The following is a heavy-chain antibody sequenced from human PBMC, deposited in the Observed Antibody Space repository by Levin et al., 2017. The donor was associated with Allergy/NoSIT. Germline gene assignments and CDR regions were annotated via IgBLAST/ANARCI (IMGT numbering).Heavy chain of an antibody. D-gene: IGHD4-17*01. Sequence: PSETLSLTCTVSGGSISSSSYYWGWIRQPPGKGLEWIGSIYYSGSTYYNPSLKSRVTISVDTSKNQFSLKLSSVTAADTAVYYCARQNLHDYGDYVPPNWFDPWGQGTLVTVSS. CDR2: IYYSGST. CDR1: GGSISSSSYY. V-gene: IGHV4-39*01. CDR3: ARQNLHDYGDYVPPNWFDP. J-gene: IGHJ5*02.